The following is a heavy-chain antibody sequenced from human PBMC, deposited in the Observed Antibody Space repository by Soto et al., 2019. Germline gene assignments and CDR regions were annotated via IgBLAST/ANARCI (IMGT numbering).Heavy chain of an antibody. D-gene: IGHD3-16*02. CDR2: ISGSGGST. CDR3: AKSLTYYDYVWGSYRY. J-gene: IGHJ4*02. Sequence: GGSLRLSCAASGFTFSSYAMSWVRQAPGKGLEWVSAISGSGGSTYYADSVKGRFTISRDNSKNTLYLQMNSLRAEDTAVYYCAKSLTYYDYVWGSYRYWGQGTLVTVSS. CDR1: GFTFSSYA. V-gene: IGHV3-23*01.